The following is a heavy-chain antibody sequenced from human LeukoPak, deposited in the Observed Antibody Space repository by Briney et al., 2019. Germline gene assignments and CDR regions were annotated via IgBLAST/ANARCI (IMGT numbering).Heavy chain of an antibody. V-gene: IGHV3-33*01. CDR3: ARVMDGDGFSPDY. Sequence: GGSLRLSCAASGFTFSSYGMHWVRQAPGKGLEWVAVIWYDGSNKYYADSVKGRFTISRDNSKNTLYLQMNSLRAKDTAVYYCARVMDGDGFSPDYWGQGTLVTVSS. CDR2: IWYDGSNK. J-gene: IGHJ4*02. D-gene: IGHD5-24*01. CDR1: GFTFSSYG.